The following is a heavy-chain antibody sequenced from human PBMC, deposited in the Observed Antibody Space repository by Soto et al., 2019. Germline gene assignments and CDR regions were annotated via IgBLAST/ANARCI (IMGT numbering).Heavy chain of an antibody. Sequence: EVQLLESGGGLAQPGGSLRVTCAASGFSFQNSPMAWVRQAPGKGLEWVSSMDGSGGRAYYPDSVKGRFTISSDNSRKTFYLQMNSLRVYDTAIYFSANDSGGYYFDHWGQGVLVTVSS. V-gene: IGHV3-23*01. J-gene: IGHJ4*02. CDR2: MDGSGGRA. CDR3: ANDSGGYYFDH. D-gene: IGHD2-2*01. CDR1: GFSFQNSP.